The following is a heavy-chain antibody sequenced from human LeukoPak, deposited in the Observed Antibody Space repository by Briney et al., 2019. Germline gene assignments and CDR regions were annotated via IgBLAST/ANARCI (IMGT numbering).Heavy chain of an antibody. CDR1: GFTFSSYA. D-gene: IGHD3-22*01. V-gene: IGHV3-23*01. Sequence: HPGGSLRLSCAASGFTFSSYAMSWVRQAPGKGLEWVSAISGSGGSTYYADSVKGRFTISRDNSKNTLYLQMNSLRAEDTAVYYCATEYNYYDSSGYLDYWGQGTLVTVSS. J-gene: IGHJ4*02. CDR3: ATEYNYYDSSGYLDY. CDR2: ISGSGGST.